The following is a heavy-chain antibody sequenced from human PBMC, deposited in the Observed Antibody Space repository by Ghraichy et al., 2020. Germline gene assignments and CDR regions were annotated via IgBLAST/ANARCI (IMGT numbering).Heavy chain of an antibody. J-gene: IGHJ4*02. D-gene: IGHD2-21*01. Sequence: LSLTCQVSGGSINRGNYYWSWIRQPPGKGLEWMGYISHSGSAYYNPSLKSRVTMSADTSNNLLTLNLTSVTAADTAIYYCARDAAYGHLDNWGQGTLVAVSS. CDR1: GGSINRGNYY. CDR2: ISHSGSA. CDR3: ARDAAYGHLDN. V-gene: IGHV4-31*03.